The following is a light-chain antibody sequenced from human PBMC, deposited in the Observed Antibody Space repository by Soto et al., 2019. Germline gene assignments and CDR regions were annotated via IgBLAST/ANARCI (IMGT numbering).Light chain of an antibody. Sequence: QSALTHPRSVSGSPGQSVAISCTGTSSDVGGHNYVSWYQQHPGKAPKLMISDVSRRPSGVPDRFSGSKSGNTASLTISGLQAEDEADYYCCSYAGGYSYVFGTGTKVTVL. CDR2: DVS. V-gene: IGLV2-11*01. J-gene: IGLJ1*01. CDR1: SSDVGGHNY. CDR3: CSYAGGYSYV.